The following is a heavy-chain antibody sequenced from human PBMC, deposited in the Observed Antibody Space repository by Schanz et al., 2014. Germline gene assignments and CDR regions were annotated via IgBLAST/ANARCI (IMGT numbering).Heavy chain of an antibody. CDR3: ARDIQYHYDTSGPVGAFDI. CDR1: GYTFIDYS. V-gene: IGHV1-18*04. J-gene: IGHJ3*02. CDR2: IGGSDGNT. D-gene: IGHD3-22*01. Sequence: QVRLVQSGAEVKKPGASVKVSCKASGYTFIDYSLNWVRQAPGQGLEWLGWIGGSDGNTNFAQKFQGRVTMTTDTSTSTVYMELRSLTSDDSAVYYCARDIQYHYDTSGPVGAFDIWGQGTVVTVSS.